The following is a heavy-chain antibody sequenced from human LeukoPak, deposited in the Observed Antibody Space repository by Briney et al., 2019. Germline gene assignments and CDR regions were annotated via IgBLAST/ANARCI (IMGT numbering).Heavy chain of an antibody. V-gene: IGHV3-74*01. J-gene: IGHJ4*02. D-gene: IGHD2-15*01. CDR2: INSDESST. Sequence: GGSLRLSCAASGFTFSTYWLHWVRQAPGKGLVWVSRINSDESSTTYADSVKGRFTISRDNAKNTLYLQMNGLRAEDTAVYYCAKSRRAYCSGGSCFGLWDYWGQGTLVTVSS. CDR1: GFTFSTYW. CDR3: AKSRRAYCSGGSCFGLWDY.